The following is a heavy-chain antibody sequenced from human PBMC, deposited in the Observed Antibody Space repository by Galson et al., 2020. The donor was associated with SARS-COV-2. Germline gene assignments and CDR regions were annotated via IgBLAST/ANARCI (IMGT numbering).Heavy chain of an antibody. J-gene: IGHJ4*02. CDR3: ARQVETRWVGGYSYGLSWVDY. CDR1: GGSISSSSYY. CDR2: IYYSGST. D-gene: IGHD5-18*01. Sequence: SETLSLTCTVSGGSISSSSYYWGWIRQPPGKGLEWIGSIYYSGSTYYNPSLKSRVTISVDTSKNQFSLKLSSVTAADTAVYYCARQVETRWVGGYSYGLSWVDYWGQGTLVTVSS. V-gene: IGHV4-39*07.